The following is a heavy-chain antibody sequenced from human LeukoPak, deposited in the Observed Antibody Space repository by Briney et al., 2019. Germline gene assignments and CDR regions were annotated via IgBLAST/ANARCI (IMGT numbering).Heavy chain of an antibody. D-gene: IGHD2-15*01. CDR2: INPKSGDT. Sequence: GASVKVSCKASGYTFTAYYMHWVRQASEQGLQWMGWINPKSGDTNYGQNFQGRVTMTRDTSISTAYMELSRLRSDDTAVYYCARTAAPDFYYHYYMDVWGKGTTVTVSS. CDR1: GYTFTAYY. CDR3: ARTAAPDFYYHYYMDV. J-gene: IGHJ6*03. V-gene: IGHV1-2*02.